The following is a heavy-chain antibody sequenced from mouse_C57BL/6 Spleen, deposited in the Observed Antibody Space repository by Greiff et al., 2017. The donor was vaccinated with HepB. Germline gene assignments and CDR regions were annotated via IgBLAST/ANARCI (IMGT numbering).Heavy chain of an antibody. Sequence: QVQLQQPGAELVMPGASVKLSCKASGYTFTSYWMHWVKQRPGQGLEWIGEIDPSDSYTNYNQKFKGKSTLTVDKSSSTAYMPLSSLTSEDSAVYYCARQMYYGGSSYFDYWGQGTTLTVSS. CDR1: GYTFTSYW. D-gene: IGHD1-1*01. V-gene: IGHV1-69*01. J-gene: IGHJ2*01. CDR3: ARQMYYGGSSYFDY. CDR2: IDPSDSYT.